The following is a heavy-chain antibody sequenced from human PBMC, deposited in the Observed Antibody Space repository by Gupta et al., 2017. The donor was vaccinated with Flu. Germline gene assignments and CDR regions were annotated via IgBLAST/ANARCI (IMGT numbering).Heavy chain of an antibody. J-gene: IGHJ6*02. D-gene: IGHD6-19*01. CDR2: INHSGST. CDR1: GGSFSGYY. V-gene: IGHV4-34*01. Sequence: QVQLQQWGAGLLKPSETLSLTCAVYGGSFSGYYWSWIRQPPGKGLEWIGEINHSGSTNYNPSLKSRVTISVDTSKNQFSLKLSSVTAADTAVYYCAREGDSSGWYGGSYYGMDVWGQGTTVTVSS. CDR3: AREGDSSGWYGGSYYGMDV.